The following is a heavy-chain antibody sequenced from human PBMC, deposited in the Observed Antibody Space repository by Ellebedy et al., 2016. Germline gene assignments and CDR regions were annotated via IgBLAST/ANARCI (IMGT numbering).Heavy chain of an antibody. V-gene: IGHV4-30-4*08. J-gene: IGHJ4*02. CDR3: ARQNRDGYNLDY. CDR2: IYYSGST. Sequence: SETLSLXXTVSGGSISSTDDYWSWIRQHPGKGLEWIGYIYYSGSTYYNPSLKGRVTISVDRSKNHFSLKLSSVTAADTAVYYCARQNRDGYNLDYWGQGTLVTVSS. D-gene: IGHD5-24*01. CDR1: GGSISSTDDY.